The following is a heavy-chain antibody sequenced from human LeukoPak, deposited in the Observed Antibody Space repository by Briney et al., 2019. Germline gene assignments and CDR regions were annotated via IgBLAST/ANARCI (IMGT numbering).Heavy chain of an antibody. CDR3: ARGDPGYSGYYFDY. Sequence: PSETLSLTCTVSGGSISGGGYYWSWIRQHPGKGLEWIGYIYYSGSTYYNPSLKSRVTISVDTSKNQFSLKLSSVTAADTAVYYCARGDPGYSGYYFDYWGQGTLVTVSS. J-gene: IGHJ4*02. CDR1: GGSISGGGYY. V-gene: IGHV4-31*03. CDR2: IYYSGST. D-gene: IGHD5-12*01.